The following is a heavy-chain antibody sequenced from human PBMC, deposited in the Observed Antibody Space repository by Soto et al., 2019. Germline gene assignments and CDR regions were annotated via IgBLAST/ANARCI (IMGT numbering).Heavy chain of an antibody. J-gene: IGHJ4*02. CDR2: IYYSGST. Sequence: SETLSLTCTVSGGSISSSNYYWGWIRQPPGKGLEWIGYIYYSGSTNYNPSLKSRVTISVDTSKNQFSLRLSSVTAADTAVYYCARLLAGWYFDYWGQGTLVTVSS. D-gene: IGHD6-19*01. V-gene: IGHV4-39*01. CDR1: GGSISSSNYY. CDR3: ARLLAGWYFDY.